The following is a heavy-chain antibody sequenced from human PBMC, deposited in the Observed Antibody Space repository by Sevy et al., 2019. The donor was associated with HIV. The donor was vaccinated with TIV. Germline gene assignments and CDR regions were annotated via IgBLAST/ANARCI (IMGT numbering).Heavy chain of an antibody. D-gene: IGHD1-1*01. CDR3: ATAYKWNDAMHT. CDR2: IYFGGSP. Sequence: SETLSLTCTVSGDSISSFYWSWVRQPAGKGLEWLGRIYFGGSPNYDPSLKSRVTMLLDTSENQVSLKVSSVTAADTAVYYCATAYKWNDAMHTWGQGTLVTVSS. CDR1: GDSISSFY. J-gene: IGHJ4*02. V-gene: IGHV4-4*07.